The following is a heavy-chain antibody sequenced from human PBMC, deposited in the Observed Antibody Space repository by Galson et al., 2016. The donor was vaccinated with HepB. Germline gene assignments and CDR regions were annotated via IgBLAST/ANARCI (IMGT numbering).Heavy chain of an antibody. CDR1: GFTFSSYD. D-gene: IGHD3-16*01. J-gene: IGHJ6*02. CDR2: IGTAGDT. CDR3: ARDRGGRGDYGMDV. Sequence: SLRLSCAASGFTFSSYDMRWVRQATGKGLEWVSAIGTAGDTYYPGSVKGRFTISRENAKNSLYLQMNSLRAGDTAVYYCARDRGGRGDYGMDVWGQGTTVTVSS. V-gene: IGHV3-13*01.